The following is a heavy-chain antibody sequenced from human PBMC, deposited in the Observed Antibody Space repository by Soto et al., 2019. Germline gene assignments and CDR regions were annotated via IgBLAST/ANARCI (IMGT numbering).Heavy chain of an antibody. Sequence: GESLKISCKGSGYSFTSYWISWVRQMPGKGLEWMGRIDPSDSYTNYSPSFQGHVTISADKSISTAYLQWSSLKASDTAMDYCARHDDTMSQYVWGQGTTVNVSS. CDR3: ARHDDTMSQYV. V-gene: IGHV5-10-1*01. CDR1: GYSFTSYW. CDR2: IDPSDSYT. D-gene: IGHD3-10*02. J-gene: IGHJ6*01.